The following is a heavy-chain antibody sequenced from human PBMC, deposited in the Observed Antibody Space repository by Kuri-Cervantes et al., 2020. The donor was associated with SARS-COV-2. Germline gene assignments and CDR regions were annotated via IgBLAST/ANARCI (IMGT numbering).Heavy chain of an antibody. J-gene: IGHJ4*02. Sequence: GGSLRLSCAASGFTFSSYAMSWVRQAPGKGLEWVSVISASGASTYYADSVKGRFTISRDNSENTLYLQMNSLRAEDTAVYYCAKVGTSIAVSGRFDYWGQGTLVTVSS. CDR2: ISASGAST. CDR1: GFTFSSYA. CDR3: AKVGTSIAVSGRFDY. D-gene: IGHD6-19*01. V-gene: IGHV3-23*01.